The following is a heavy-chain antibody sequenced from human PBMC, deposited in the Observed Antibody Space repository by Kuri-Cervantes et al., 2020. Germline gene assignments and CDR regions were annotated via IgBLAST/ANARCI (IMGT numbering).Heavy chain of an antibody. Sequence: GSLRLSCTVSGGSISSSSYYWGWIRQPPGKGLEWIGSIYYSGSTYYNPSLKSRVTISVDTSKNQFSLKLSSVTAADTAVYYCAREGLEYGGSDYWGQGTLVTVSS. J-gene: IGHJ4*02. CDR3: AREGLEYGGSDY. D-gene: IGHD4-23*01. CDR1: GGSISSSSYY. CDR2: IYYSGST. V-gene: IGHV4-39*07.